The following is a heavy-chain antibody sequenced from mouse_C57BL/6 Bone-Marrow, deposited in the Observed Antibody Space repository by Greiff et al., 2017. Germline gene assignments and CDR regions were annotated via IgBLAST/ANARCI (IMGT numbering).Heavy chain of an antibody. J-gene: IGHJ2*01. V-gene: IGHV1-69*01. CDR1: GYTFTSYW. D-gene: IGHD2-5*01. CDR3: ARAGHYSNYGYFDY. CDR2: IDPSDSYT. Sequence: QVQLQQPGAELVMPGASVKLSCKASGYTFTSYWMHWVKQRPGQGLEWIGEIDPSDSYTNYNQKFKGKSTLTVDKSSSTAYMQLSSLTSEDSAVYYCARAGHYSNYGYFDYWGQGTTLTVSS.